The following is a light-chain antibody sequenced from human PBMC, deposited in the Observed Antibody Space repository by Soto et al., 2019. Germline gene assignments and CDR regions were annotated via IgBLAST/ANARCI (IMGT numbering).Light chain of an antibody. CDR1: QTVSRN. CDR2: DIS. V-gene: IGKV3-15*01. J-gene: IGKJ5*01. Sequence: EVVMTQSPATLSVSPGGRATLSCRASQTVSRNLAWYQQRPGQAPRLLSYDISNRAAGVPARFSGSGSETEFTLTIRSLQSEDFAVYFCQQYNNWPSFGQGTRLEI. CDR3: QQYNNWPS.